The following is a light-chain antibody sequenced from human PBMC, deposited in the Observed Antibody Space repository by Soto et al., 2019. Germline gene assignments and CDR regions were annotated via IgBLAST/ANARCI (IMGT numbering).Light chain of an antibody. Sequence: LTHPASVSGSPGQSITISSTGTGSDIGSYNYVSWYQHHPGKVPKFIIYDVTNRPSGVSDRFSGSKSGNTASLTISGLQAEDEADYYCNSYTSASTYVFGTGTKVTVL. J-gene: IGLJ1*01. CDR2: DVT. CDR3: NSYTSASTYV. V-gene: IGLV2-14*03. CDR1: GSDIGSYNY.